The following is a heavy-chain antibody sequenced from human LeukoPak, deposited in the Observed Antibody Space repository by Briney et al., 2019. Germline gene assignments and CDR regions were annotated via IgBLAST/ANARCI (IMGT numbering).Heavy chain of an antibody. D-gene: IGHD5-12*01. CDR3: ARLSVGYSDYKDDY. V-gene: IGHV3-48*01. CDR2: IGRTGATI. Sequence: GGSLRLSCVVSGFSFGSYSMNWVRQAPGKGLEWVSYIGRTGATIDYADSVRGRFTISRDNAKNLLYLQMNSLRAEDTAVYYCARLSVGYSDYKDDYWGQGTLVSVSS. CDR1: GFSFGSYS. J-gene: IGHJ4*02.